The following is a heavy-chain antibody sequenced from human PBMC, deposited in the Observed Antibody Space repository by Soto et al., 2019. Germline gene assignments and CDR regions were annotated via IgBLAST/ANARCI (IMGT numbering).Heavy chain of an antibody. CDR2: MNPSSGHA. Sequence: QVQLVQSGAEVKKPGASVKVSCKASGYTFSSYDINWVRQATGQGLEWMGWMNPSSGHAGYAQKFQGRVIMTRDTAISTAYVELSSLKSEDPAVYFCARGRGVNLVRGWGQGTLVTVSS. J-gene: IGHJ4*02. CDR1: GYTFSSYD. V-gene: IGHV1-8*01. CDR3: ARGRGVNLVRG. D-gene: IGHD3-10*01.